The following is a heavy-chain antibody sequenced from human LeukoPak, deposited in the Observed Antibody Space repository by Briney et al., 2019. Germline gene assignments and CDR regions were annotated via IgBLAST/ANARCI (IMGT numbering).Heavy chain of an antibody. CDR1: GFTFDSYA. J-gene: IGHJ4*02. CDR3: AKIEAGAGTGDY. CDR2: ISGSGGST. D-gene: IGHD6-13*01. V-gene: IGHV3-23*01. Sequence: GGSLRLSCAASGFTFDSYAMSWVRQAPGKGLEWVSAISGSGGSTYYADSVKGRFTISRDNSKNTLYLQMHSLRAEDTAVYYCAKIEAGAGTGDYWGQGTLVTVSS.